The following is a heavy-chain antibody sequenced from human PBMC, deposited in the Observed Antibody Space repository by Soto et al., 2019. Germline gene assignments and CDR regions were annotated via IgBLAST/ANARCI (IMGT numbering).Heavy chain of an antibody. D-gene: IGHD6-13*01. V-gene: IGHV1-69*02. J-gene: IGHJ4*02. CDR3: ASGAQAEYSSSWYLDY. CDR1: GGTFSSYT. CDR2: IIPILGIA. Sequence: GASVKVSCKASGGTFSSYTISWVRQAPGQGLEWMGRIIPILGIANYAQKFQGRVTITADKSTSTAYMELSSLRSEDTAVYYCASGAQAEYSSSWYLDYWGQGTLVTVSS.